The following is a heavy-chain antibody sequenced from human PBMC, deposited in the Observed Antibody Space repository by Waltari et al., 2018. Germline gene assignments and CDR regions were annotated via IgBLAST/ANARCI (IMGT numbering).Heavy chain of an antibody. Sequence: EVQLVESGGGLVQPGRSLRLSCAASGFTFDDYAMHWVRQAPGKGLEGVSGISWNSGSIGYADSVKGRFTISRDNAKNSLYLQMNSLRAEDTALYYCAKADYGDYSRAGPFDIWGQGTMVTVSS. J-gene: IGHJ3*02. CDR3: AKADYGDYSRAGPFDI. V-gene: IGHV3-9*01. CDR2: ISWNSGSI. D-gene: IGHD4-17*01. CDR1: GFTFDDYA.